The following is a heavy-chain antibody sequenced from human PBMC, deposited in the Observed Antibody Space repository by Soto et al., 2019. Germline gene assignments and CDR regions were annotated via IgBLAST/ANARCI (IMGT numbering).Heavy chain of an antibody. CDR1: GFTFSSYE. V-gene: IGHV3-48*03. CDR3: ARGGIFGVVNDAFDI. D-gene: IGHD3-3*01. CDR2: ISSSGSTI. Sequence: GGSLRLSCAASGFTFSSYEMNWVRQAPGKGLEWVSYISSSGSTIYYADSVKGRFTISRDNAKNSLYLQMNSLRAEDTAVDYCARGGIFGVVNDAFDIWGQGTMVTVSS. J-gene: IGHJ3*02.